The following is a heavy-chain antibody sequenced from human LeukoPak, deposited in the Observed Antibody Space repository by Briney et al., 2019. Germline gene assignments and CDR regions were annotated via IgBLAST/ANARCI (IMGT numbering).Heavy chain of an antibody. CDR3: ARSRVAVAGSDY. D-gene: IGHD6-19*01. Sequence: GGSLRLSCAASGFTFGNYAMSWIRQAPGKGLEWVSYISSSGSTIYYADSVKGRFTISRDNAKNSLYLQMNSLRAEDTAVYYCARSRVAVAGSDYWGQGTLVTVSS. CDR1: GFTFGNYA. J-gene: IGHJ4*02. V-gene: IGHV3-11*01. CDR2: ISSSGSTI.